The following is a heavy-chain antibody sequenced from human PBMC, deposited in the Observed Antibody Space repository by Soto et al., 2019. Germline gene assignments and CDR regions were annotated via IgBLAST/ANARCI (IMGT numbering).Heavy chain of an antibody. J-gene: IGHJ3*02. CDR3: ARSEDIAVVVAATHAFDI. CDR1: GGSISSYY. D-gene: IGHD2-15*01. V-gene: IGHV4-59*01. CDR2: IYYSGST. Sequence: SETLSLTCTVSGGSISSYYWSWIRQPPGKGLEWIGYIYYSGSTNYNPSLKSRVTISVDTSKNQFSLKLSSVTAADTAVYYCARSEDIAVVVAATHAFDIWGQGTMVTVSS.